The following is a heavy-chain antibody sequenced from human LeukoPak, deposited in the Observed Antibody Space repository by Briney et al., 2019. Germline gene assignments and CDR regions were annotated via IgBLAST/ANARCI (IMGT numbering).Heavy chain of an antibody. Sequence: GASVKVSCKASGYTFTSYYMHWVRQAPGQGLEWMGIINPSGGSTSYAQKFQGRVTMTRDTSTSTVYMELSSLRSEDTAVYYCARDPLVNGVKQWLLQVDYWGQGTLVTVSS. CDR1: GYTFTSYY. V-gene: IGHV1-46*01. D-gene: IGHD6-19*01. CDR3: ARDPLVNGVKQWLLQVDY. CDR2: INPSGGST. J-gene: IGHJ4*02.